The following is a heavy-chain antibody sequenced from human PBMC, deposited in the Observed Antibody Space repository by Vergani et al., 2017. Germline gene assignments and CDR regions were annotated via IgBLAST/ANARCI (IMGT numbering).Heavy chain of an antibody. J-gene: IGHJ3*02. D-gene: IGHD6-13*01. V-gene: IGHV4-61*02. Sequence: QVQLQASGPGPVKPSQILSLICTVSGGSISSGSYYWSWIRQPAGKGLEWIGRNYTSGSTNYNPSLKSRVTISVDTSKNQFSLTLTSVTAADTAVYYWVGDETAEAGRAFDIWGQGTIVTVSS. CDR3: VGDETAEAGRAFDI. CDR2: NYTSGST. CDR1: GGSISSGSYY.